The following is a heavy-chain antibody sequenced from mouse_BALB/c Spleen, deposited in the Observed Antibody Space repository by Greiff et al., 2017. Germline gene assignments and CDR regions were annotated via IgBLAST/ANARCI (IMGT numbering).Heavy chain of an antibody. Sequence: QVQLQQPGAELVKPGASVKLSCKASGYTFTSYWMHWVKQRPGQGLEWIGEINPSNGRTNYNEKFKSKATLTVDKSSSTAYMQLGSLTSEDSAVYYCARGGVYDAPYGAMDYWGQGTSVTVSS. V-gene: IGHV1S81*02. CDR1: GYTFTSYW. J-gene: IGHJ4*01. CDR3: ARGGVYDAPYGAMDY. D-gene: IGHD2-3*01. CDR2: INPSNGRT.